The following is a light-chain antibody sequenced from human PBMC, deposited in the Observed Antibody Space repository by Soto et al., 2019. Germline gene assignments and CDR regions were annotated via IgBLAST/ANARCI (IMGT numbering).Light chain of an antibody. CDR2: GAS. J-gene: IGKJ4*01. CDR1: QSVSSN. Sequence: EIVMTQSPATLSVSPGERATLSCRASQSVSSNLSWYQQKPGQAPRLLIYGASTRANGIPARFSGSGSGTEFTRTISSLQSEDVAVFYCQQYSYWPLTFGGGTKVEIK. V-gene: IGKV3-15*01. CDR3: QQYSYWPLT.